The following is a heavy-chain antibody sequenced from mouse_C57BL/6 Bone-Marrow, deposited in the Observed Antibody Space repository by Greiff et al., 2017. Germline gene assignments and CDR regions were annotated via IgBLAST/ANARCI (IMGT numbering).Heavy chain of an antibody. Sequence: EVMLVESGGGLVQPGGSLKLSCAASGFTFSDYYLYWVRQTPEKRLEWVAYISNGGGSTYYPDTVKGRFTISRDNAKNTLYLQMSRLKSEDTAMYYWARPVYYDYGPNYYAMDYWGQGTSVTVSS. CDR2: ISNGGGST. CDR1: GFTFSDYY. J-gene: IGHJ4*01. CDR3: ARPVYYDYGPNYYAMDY. V-gene: IGHV5-12*01. D-gene: IGHD2-4*01.